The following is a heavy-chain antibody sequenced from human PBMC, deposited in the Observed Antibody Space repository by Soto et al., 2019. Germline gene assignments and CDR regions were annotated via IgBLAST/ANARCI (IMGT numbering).Heavy chain of an antibody. CDR1: GFTFSSYG. D-gene: IGHD2-2*01. CDR3: AKDTSSSRYYMDV. J-gene: IGHJ6*03. V-gene: IGHV3-33*06. Sequence: GGSLRLSCAASGFTFSSYGMHWVRQAPGKGLEWVAVIWYDGSNKYYADSVKGRFTISRDNSKNTVYLQMNSLRAEDTAVYYCAKDTSSSRYYMDVWGRGTTVTVSS. CDR2: IWYDGSNK.